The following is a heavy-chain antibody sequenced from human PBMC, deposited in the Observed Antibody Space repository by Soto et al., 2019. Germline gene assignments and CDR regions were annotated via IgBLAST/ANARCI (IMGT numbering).Heavy chain of an antibody. J-gene: IGHJ4*02. CDR1: GFTFSGYW. CDR3: ARAPYSNAWYRFDL. D-gene: IGHD4-4*01. V-gene: IGHV3-7*03. Sequence: QLVESGGGLVQPGGSLRLSCEASGFTFSGYWMSWVRQAPGKGLEWVADIKHDGSVQYYVDSVKGRLTISRDNAKKQLYLQMNGVRAEDMALYYCARAPYSNAWYRFDLWGQGTLVTVSS. CDR2: IKHDGSVQ.